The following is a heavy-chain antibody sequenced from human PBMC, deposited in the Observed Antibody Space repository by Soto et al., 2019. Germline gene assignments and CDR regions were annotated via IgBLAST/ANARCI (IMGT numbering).Heavy chain of an antibody. Sequence: QPGGSLRLSCAASGFTVSTKYMSWVRQAPGKGLEWVSVIYSGGSTFYADSVRGRFTISRDNSKNTVNLQMNSLRAEDTAVYYWARDPWAADYWGQGTLVTVSS. D-gene: IGHD3-16*01. CDR2: IYSGGST. CDR1: GFTVSTKY. CDR3: ARDPWAADY. J-gene: IGHJ4*02. V-gene: IGHV3-66*01.